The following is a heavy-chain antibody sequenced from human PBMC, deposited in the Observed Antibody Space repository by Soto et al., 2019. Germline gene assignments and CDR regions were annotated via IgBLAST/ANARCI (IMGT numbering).Heavy chain of an antibody. CDR3: ARGQYSGYDYGFFDY. J-gene: IGHJ4*02. CDR1: GYGFSIYG. D-gene: IGHD5-12*01. V-gene: IGHV1-18*01. Sequence: VSVNLYCKAAGYGFSIYGISWVRQAPGQGLEWMGWISAYNGNTNYAQKLQGRVTMTTDTSTSTAYMELRSLRSDDTAVYYCARGQYSGYDYGFFDYWGQGTLVTVSS. CDR2: ISAYNGNT.